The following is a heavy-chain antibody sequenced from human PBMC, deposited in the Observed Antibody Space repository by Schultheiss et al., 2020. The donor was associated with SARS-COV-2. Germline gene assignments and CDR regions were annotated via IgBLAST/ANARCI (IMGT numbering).Heavy chain of an antibody. CDR3: ARLDYGDYGPHLTLGMDV. CDR2: IYYSGST. CDR1: GGSFSGYY. V-gene: IGHV4-34*01. Sequence: SQTLSLTCAVYGGSFSGYYWSWIRQPPGKGLEWIGYIYYSGSTNYNPSLKSRVTISVDTSKNQFSLKLSSVTAADTAVYYCARLDYGDYGPHLTLGMDVWGQGTTVTVSS. J-gene: IGHJ6*02. D-gene: IGHD4-17*01.